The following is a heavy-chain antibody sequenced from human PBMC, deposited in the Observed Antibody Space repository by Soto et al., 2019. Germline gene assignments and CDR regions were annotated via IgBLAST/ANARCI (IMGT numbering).Heavy chain of an antibody. CDR2: IYWNDDK. J-gene: IGHJ3*02. V-gene: IGHV2-5*01. D-gene: IGHD2-15*01. Sequence: ASGPTLVNPTQTLTLTCTFSGFSLSTSGVGVGWIRQPPGKALEWLALIYWNDDKRYSPSLKSRLTITKDTSKNQVVLTMTNMDPVDTATYYCATKDIVVVVTAHAFDIWGQGTMVTVSS. CDR3: ATKDIVVVVTAHAFDI. CDR1: GFSLSTSGVG.